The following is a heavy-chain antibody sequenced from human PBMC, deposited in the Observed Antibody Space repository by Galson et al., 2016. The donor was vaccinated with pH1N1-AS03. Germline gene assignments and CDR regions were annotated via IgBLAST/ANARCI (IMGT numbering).Heavy chain of an antibody. V-gene: IGHV2-5*02. J-gene: IGHJ4*02. CDR1: GFSLPATGEG. CDR2: LYWDGDK. D-gene: IGHD6-13*01. Sequence: PALVKPTQTLTLTCSFSGFSLPATGEGVGWIRQSPGKPLEWLALLYWDGDKRFRPSLQNRLTIRKDTSKKEVIFTVTDMDTADSATYYCFHCAREAAAGFFDYWGQGTRVTVSS. CDR3: FHCAREAAAGFFDY.